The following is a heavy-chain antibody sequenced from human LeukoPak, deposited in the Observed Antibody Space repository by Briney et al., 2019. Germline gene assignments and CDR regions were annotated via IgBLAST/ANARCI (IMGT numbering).Heavy chain of an antibody. CDR2: IYSGGST. V-gene: IGHV3-53*01. Sequence: GGSLRLSCAASGFTVSSNYMSWVRQAPGKGLEWVSVIYSGGSTYYADSVKGRFTISRDKSKNTLYLQMNSLRAEDTAVYYCARQRRSSGLDYWGQGTLVTVSS. D-gene: IGHD6-19*01. J-gene: IGHJ4*02. CDR1: GFTVSSNY. CDR3: ARQRRSSGLDY.